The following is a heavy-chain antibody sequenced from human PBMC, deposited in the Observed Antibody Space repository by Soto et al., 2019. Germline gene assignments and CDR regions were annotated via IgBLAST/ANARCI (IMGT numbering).Heavy chain of an antibody. J-gene: IGHJ6*01. CDR2: IDHSGST. D-gene: IGHD3-3*01. CDR1: GGSFSGYY. CDR3: ARGDTFFWEWVVGPQYFYGMDV. Sequence: PSETLSLTCAVYGGSFSGYYWSWIRQPPGKGLEWIGEIDHSGSTNYNPSLKSRVTISVDTSKNQFSPKLRSVTAPDTAGYYCARGDTFFWEWVVGPQYFYGMDVWGQGTTVAVSS. V-gene: IGHV4-34*01.